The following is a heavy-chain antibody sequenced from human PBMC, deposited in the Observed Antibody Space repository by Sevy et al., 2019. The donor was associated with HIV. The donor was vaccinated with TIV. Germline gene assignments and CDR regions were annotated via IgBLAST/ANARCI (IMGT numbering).Heavy chain of an antibody. J-gene: IGHJ5*02. Sequence: GSLRLSCAVSGGSISSVNWWHWVRQPLGKGLEWIGEIYHSGSTNYNPSLKSRVTMSVDNSKNQFSLKLSSVTAADTAVYYCARGGETPRGFDPWGQGSLVTVSS. D-gene: IGHD3-16*01. CDR1: GGSISSVNW. V-gene: IGHV4-4*02. CDR3: ARGGETPRGFDP. CDR2: IYHSGST.